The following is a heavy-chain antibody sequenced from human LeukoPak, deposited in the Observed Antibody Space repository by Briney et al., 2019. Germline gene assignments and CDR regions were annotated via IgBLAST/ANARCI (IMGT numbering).Heavy chain of an antibody. D-gene: IGHD4-17*01. J-gene: IGHJ3*02. V-gene: IGHV4-59*06. CDR1: GGSISSYY. CDR3: ATAWATTVTDDDAFDI. Sequence: SETLSLTCTVSGGSISSYYWSWIRQPPGKGLEWIGYIYYSGSTYYNPSLKSRVTISVDTSKNQFSLKLSSVTAADTAVYYCATAWATTVTDDDAFDIWGQGTMVTVSS. CDR2: IYYSGST.